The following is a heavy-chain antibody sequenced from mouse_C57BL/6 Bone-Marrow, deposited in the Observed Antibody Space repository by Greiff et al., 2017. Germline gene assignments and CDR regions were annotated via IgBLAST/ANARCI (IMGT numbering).Heavy chain of an antibody. CDR3: ARARITTDWYFDV. Sequence: VQLQQSGAELVKPGASVKMSCKASGYTFTPYPIEWMKQNHGKSLEWIGNFYPYNDDNKYNEKFTGKATFPVETSSSTVYLERSRLASDDSAVSYCARARITTDWYFDVWGTGTTVTVSS. CDR2: FYPYNDDN. CDR1: GYTFTPYP. D-gene: IGHD1-1*01. J-gene: IGHJ1*03. V-gene: IGHV1-47*01.